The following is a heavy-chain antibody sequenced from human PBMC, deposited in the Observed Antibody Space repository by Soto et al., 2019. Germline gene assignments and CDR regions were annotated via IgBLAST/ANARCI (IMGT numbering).Heavy chain of an antibody. CDR2: ISTYTGDT. J-gene: IGHJ5*01. Sequence: QVQLVQSGAEVKRPGASVMLACKASGYTLTSYGISWVRQAPGQGLEWMGWISTYTGDTNYARKTQGRVTLTTDTATTPPYMELRSLRSDDTAVYSCARDQGQHTGWSSFDSWGQGTLVIVSS. V-gene: IGHV1-18*04. D-gene: IGHD6-19*01. CDR3: ARDQGQHTGWSSFDS. CDR1: GYTLTSYG.